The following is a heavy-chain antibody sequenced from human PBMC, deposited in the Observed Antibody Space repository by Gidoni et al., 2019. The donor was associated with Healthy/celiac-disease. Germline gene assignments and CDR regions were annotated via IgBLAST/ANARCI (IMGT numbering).Heavy chain of an antibody. CDR2: INHSGST. CDR3: ATLEGYGLFDY. Sequence: QVQLQQWGAGLLKPSETLSLTCAVYGGSFSGYYWSWIRQPPGKGLEWIGEINHSGSTNYNPSLKSRVTISVDTSKNQFSLKLSSVTAADTAVYYCATLEGYGLFDYWGQGTLVTVSS. D-gene: IGHD5-18*01. V-gene: IGHV4-34*01. J-gene: IGHJ4*02. CDR1: GGSFSGYY.